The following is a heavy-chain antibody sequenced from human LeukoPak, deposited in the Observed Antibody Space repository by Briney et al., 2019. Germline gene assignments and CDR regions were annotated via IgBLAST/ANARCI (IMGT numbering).Heavy chain of an antibody. CDR3: STAFGVVDFDY. J-gene: IGHJ4*02. V-gene: IGHV1-2*02. Sequence: ASVKVSCRASGYSFTGYFIHWVRQAPGQGLEWMGWTNPNSGGTNYAQKFQGRVTMTRDTSISTAYMELSRLTSDDTAVYFCSTAFGVVDFDYWGQGTLVTVSS. D-gene: IGHD3-3*01. CDR2: TNPNSGGT. CDR1: GYSFTGYF.